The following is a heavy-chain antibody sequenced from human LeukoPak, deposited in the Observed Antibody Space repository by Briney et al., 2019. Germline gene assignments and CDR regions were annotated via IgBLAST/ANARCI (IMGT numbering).Heavy chain of an antibody. CDR3: ARESATMVRGVIIRFVDY. CDR1: GGSFSGYH. D-gene: IGHD3-10*01. J-gene: IGHJ4*02. V-gene: IGHV4-34*01. CDR2: INHSGST. Sequence: PSETLSLTCAVYGGSFSGYHWSWIRQPPGKGLEWIGEINHSGSTNYNPSLKSRVTISVDTSKNQFSLKLSSVTAADTAVYYCARESATMVRGVIIRFVDYWGQGTLVTVSS.